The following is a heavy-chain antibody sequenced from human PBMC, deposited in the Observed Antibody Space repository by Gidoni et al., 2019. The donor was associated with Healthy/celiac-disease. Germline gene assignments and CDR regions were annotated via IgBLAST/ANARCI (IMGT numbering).Heavy chain of an antibody. V-gene: IGHV3-23*01. CDR2: ISGSGGST. CDR1: GFPFSSYA. CDR3: AKDTDYYYYYMDV. J-gene: IGHJ6*03. Sequence: EVQLLESGGGLVQPGGSLRLSCAASGFPFSSYAMSWVRQAPGKGLEWVSAISGSGGSTYYADSVKGRFTISRDNSKNTLYLQMNSLRAEDTAVYYCAKDTDYYYYYMDVWGKGTTVTVSS.